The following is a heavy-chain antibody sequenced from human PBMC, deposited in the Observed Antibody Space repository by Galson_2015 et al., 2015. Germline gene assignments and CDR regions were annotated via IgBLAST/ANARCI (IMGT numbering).Heavy chain of an antibody. J-gene: IGHJ6*03. CDR3: ARGPNTRAMSSGYYKYYYYYMDV. V-gene: IGHV3-30-3*01. CDR1: GFTFNNYA. Sequence: SLRLSCAASGFTFNNYAMHWVRQAPGKGLEWMAVLSYDGSNEYSADSVKGRFTVSRDNSKNTLCLQMNSLRTEDTAVYYCARGPNTRAMSSGYYKYYYYYMDVWGKGTTVTVSS. CDR2: LSYDGSNE. D-gene: IGHD3-22*01.